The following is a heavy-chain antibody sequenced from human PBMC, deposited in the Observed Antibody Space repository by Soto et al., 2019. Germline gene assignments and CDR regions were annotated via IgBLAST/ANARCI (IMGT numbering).Heavy chain of an antibody. CDR3: ARGIAAAGTGYYYGMDV. D-gene: IGHD6-13*01. CDR1: GGSISSYY. Sequence: SETLSLTGTVSGGSISSYYWSWIRQPPGKGPEWIGYIYYSGSTNYNPSLKSRVTISVDTSKNQFSLKLSSVTAADTAVYYCARGIAAAGTGYYYGMDVWGQGTTVTVSS. V-gene: IGHV4-59*01. CDR2: IYYSGST. J-gene: IGHJ6*02.